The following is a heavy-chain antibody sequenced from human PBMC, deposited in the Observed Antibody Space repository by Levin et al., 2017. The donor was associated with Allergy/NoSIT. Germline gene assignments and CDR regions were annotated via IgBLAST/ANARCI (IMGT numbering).Heavy chain of an antibody. D-gene: IGHD3-9*01. V-gene: IGHV3-11*01. CDR3: ARAEGDILTAYYFDY. J-gene: IGHJ4*02. Sequence: GESLKISCAASGFTFSDYYMSWIRQAPGKGLEWVSYISSSGSTIYYADSVKGRFTISRDNAKNSLYLQMNSLRAEDTAVYYCARAEGDILTAYYFDYWGQGTLVTVSS. CDR1: GFTFSDYY. CDR2: ISSSGSTI.